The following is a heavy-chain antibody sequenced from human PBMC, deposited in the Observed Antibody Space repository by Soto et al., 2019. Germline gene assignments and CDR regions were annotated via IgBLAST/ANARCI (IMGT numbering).Heavy chain of an antibody. CDR3: AKAGVDFWSGYYCDY. J-gene: IGHJ4*02. V-gene: IGHV3-23*01. Sequence: GGSLRLSCAASGITFSSYAMSWVRQAPGKGLEWVSAISGSGGSTYYADSVKGRFTISRDNSKNTLYLQMNSLRAEDTAVYYCAKAGVDFWSGYYCDYWGQGTLVTVSS. D-gene: IGHD3-3*01. CDR1: GITFSSYA. CDR2: ISGSGGST.